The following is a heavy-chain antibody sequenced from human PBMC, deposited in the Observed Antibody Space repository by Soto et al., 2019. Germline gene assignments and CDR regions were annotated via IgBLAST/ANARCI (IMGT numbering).Heavy chain of an antibody. CDR3: ARDILGMTNWFDP. Sequence: EVQLVESGGGLVQPGGSLRLSCAASGFTFSSYIMHWVRQAPGKGLEWVSYISGTSSALYYADSVKGRFTIARDNAKNSLYLQMNSLRDEDTAVYYCARDILGMTNWFDPWGQGTLVTVSS. J-gene: IGHJ5*02. CDR1: GFTFSSYI. CDR2: ISGTSSAL. D-gene: IGHD1-20*01. V-gene: IGHV3-48*02.